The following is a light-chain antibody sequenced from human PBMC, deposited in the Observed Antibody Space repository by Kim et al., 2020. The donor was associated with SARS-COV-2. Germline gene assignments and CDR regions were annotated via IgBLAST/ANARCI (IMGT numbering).Light chain of an antibody. CDR2: LVS. J-gene: IGKJ4*01. Sequence: PASISCRSSQSLLHTNGYTYVDWYLQKPGQSPQRLIYLVSNRASGVPDRFSGSGSGTYFTLQISRVEAEDVGVYYCMQGLQVPLTFGGGTKVDIK. V-gene: IGKV2-28*01. CDR3: MQGLQVPLT. CDR1: QSLLHTNGYTY.